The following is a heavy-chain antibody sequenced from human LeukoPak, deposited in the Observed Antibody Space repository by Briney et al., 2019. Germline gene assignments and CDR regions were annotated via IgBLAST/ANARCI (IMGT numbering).Heavy chain of an antibody. CDR1: GFSFSNHW. CDR2: INPDGTEK. Sequence: GGSLRLSCAASGFSFSNHWMIWVRQAPGKGLEWVATINPDGTEKRYVDSVKGRFTISRDNAKNSLYLQMNSLRAEDTAVYYCARDVWFDYWGQGTLVTVSS. D-gene: IGHD2-21*01. V-gene: IGHV3-7*01. CDR3: ARDVWFDY. J-gene: IGHJ4*02.